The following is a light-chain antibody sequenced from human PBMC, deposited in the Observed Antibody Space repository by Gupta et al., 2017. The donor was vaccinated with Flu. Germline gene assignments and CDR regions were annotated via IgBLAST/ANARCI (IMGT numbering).Light chain of an antibody. CDR3: QQYNSYPWT. V-gene: IGKV1-9*01. CDR1: QGFSSY. CDR2: TAS. Sequence: PSVLSAAVGDRITITCRASQGFSSYLAWYQQKPGKAPKLLIYTASTLQYGVPSRFSGSGSGTEFTLTITSLQPEDFATYYCQQYNSYPWTFGQGTKVEIK. J-gene: IGKJ1*01.